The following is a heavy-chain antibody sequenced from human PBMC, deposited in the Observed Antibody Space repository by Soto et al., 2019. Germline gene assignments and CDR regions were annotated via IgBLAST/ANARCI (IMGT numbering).Heavy chain of an antibody. J-gene: IGHJ4*02. D-gene: IGHD4-17*01. CDR1: GGFISIHY. CDR2: IYYSGST. CDR3: ARSNGYGDYVDAFDY. V-gene: IGHV4-59*11. Sequence: PPETLTLTSPVSGGFISIHYERWSRQPLGKALEWIGYIYYSGSTNYNPSLKSRVTISVDTSKNQFSLKLSSVTAADTAVYYCARSNGYGDYVDAFDYWGQGTLVTVSS.